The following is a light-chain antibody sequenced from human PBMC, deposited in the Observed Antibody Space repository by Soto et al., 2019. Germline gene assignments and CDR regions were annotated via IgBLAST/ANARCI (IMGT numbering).Light chain of an antibody. J-gene: IGLJ2*01. CDR1: SSDIGGYNY. CDR3: SSYTSSTLVV. V-gene: IGLV2-14*03. CDR2: DVS. Sequence: SVLTQPASVSGSPGQSITISCTGTSSDIGGYNYVSWYQHHPGKAPKLMMYDVSNRPSGVSNRFSGSKSGNTASLIISGLQAEDEADYYCSSYTSSTLVVFGGGTKVTVL.